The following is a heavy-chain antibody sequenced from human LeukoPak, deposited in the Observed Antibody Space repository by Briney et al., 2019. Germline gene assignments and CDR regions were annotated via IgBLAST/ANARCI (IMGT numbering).Heavy chain of an antibody. V-gene: IGHV4-38-2*02. J-gene: IGHJ4*02. D-gene: IGHD1-26*01. CDR1: YSSSTSGHF. CDR3: ARAVGPTTYWGFDY. CDR2: IYHSGNT. Sequence: TSETLSLTCNVSYSSSTSGHFYVWIRQPPGKGLEWVGIIYHSGNTYYNPSLKSRVTMSLDTSKNQFYLKLTSVTAADTAVYYCARAVGPTTYWGFDYWGRGTLVTVSS.